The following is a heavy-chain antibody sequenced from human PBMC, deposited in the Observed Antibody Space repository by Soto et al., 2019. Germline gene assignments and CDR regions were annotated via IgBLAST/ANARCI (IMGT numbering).Heavy chain of an antibody. CDR2: INHSGST. D-gene: IGHD2-15*01. J-gene: IGHJ3*02. CDR3: ARARYCRGGSCYLVYAFDI. V-gene: IGHV4-34*01. Sequence: QVQLQQWGAGLLKPSETLSLTCAVYGGSFSTYYWSWIRQPPGKGLDYIGEINHSGSTNYNPSLKSRVTLSVDTAKNQFALKLSSGSAADTAVYDCARARYCRGGSCYLVYAFDIWGQGTMVTVSS. CDR1: GGSFSTYY.